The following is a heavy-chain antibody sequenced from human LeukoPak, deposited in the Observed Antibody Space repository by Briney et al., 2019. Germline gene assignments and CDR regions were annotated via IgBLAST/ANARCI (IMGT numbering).Heavy chain of an antibody. CDR2: IYYSGST. D-gene: IGHD1-26*01. J-gene: IGHJ6*02. Sequence: SETLSLTCTVSGGSISSYYWSWIRQPPGKGLERIGYIYYSGSTNYNPSLKSRVTISVDTSKNQFSLKLSSVTAADTAVYYCARGIVGATYYYYYGMDVWGQGTTVTVSS. CDR1: GGSISSYY. CDR3: ARGIVGATYYYYYGMDV. V-gene: IGHV4-59*01.